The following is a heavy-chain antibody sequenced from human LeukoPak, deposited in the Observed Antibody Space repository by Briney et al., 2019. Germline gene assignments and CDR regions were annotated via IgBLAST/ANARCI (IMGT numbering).Heavy chain of an antibody. D-gene: IGHD3-16*01. CDR2: IYPGDSDT. Sequence: GESLKISCKGSGYSLSIYWIGWVRQMPGKGLEWMGIIYPGDSDTRYSPSFQGQVTISADKSISTAYLQWSSLKASDTAMYYCVRGGRVLTSNWFDPWGQGTLVTVSS. CDR1: GYSLSIYW. J-gene: IGHJ5*02. CDR3: VRGGRVLTSNWFDP. V-gene: IGHV5-51*01.